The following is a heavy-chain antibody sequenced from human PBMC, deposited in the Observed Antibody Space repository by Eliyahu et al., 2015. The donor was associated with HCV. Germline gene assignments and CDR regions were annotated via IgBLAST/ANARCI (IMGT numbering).Heavy chain of an antibody. Sequence: QITLKESGPTRVKPTQTLTLTCTFSGFSLXXSGVGVGWXRXPPGKALEWLALIYWNDDRRYSPSLKSRVTITKDTSKNQVVLTMTKMDPVDTATYYCAQSFGGSYGYYFDYWGQGTLVTVSS. J-gene: IGHJ4*02. V-gene: IGHV2-5*01. CDR1: GFSLXXSGVG. D-gene: IGHD1-26*01. CDR2: IYWNDDR. CDR3: AQSFGGSYGYYFDY.